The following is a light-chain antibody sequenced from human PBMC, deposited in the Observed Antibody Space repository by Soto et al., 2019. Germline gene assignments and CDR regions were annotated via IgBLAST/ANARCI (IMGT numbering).Light chain of an antibody. CDR3: CSYASGSTFWV. CDR1: SSDVGSYNL. Sequence: QSVLTQPASVSGSPGQSITLSCTGTSSDVGSYNLVSWYQQHPGKAPKLMIYEGSMRPSGVSNRFSGSKSGNTASLTISGLQADDEADYYCCSYASGSTFWVFGGGTKLTVL. CDR2: EGS. J-gene: IGLJ3*02. V-gene: IGLV2-23*01.